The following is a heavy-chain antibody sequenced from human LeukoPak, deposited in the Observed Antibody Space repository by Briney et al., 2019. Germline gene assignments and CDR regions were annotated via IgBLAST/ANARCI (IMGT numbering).Heavy chain of an antibody. CDR2: IDGRGDKT. V-gene: IGHV3-23*01. Sequence: PGGSLRLSCAASGFTFSNFAIRWVREVPGKGLEWVSSIDGRGDKTHYPDSVRGRFTVSRDNSKNTLYLQINSLRVEDTATYFCAKVQFNWGPIDYWGQGTPVIVSS. CDR3: AKVQFNWGPIDY. J-gene: IGHJ4*02. D-gene: IGHD7-27*01. CDR1: GFTFSNFA.